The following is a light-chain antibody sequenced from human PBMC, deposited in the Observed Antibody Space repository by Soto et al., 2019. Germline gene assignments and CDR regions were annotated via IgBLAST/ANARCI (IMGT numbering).Light chain of an antibody. V-gene: IGLV2-14*01. CDR2: EVS. CDR3: SSHTTYSTRI. Sequence: QSALTQPASVSGSPGQPIAISCTGTSSDIGSYNYVSWYQQHPGKAPKLIIHEVSNRPSGISDHFSGSKSGNTASLTISGLQADDEADYYCSSHTTYSTRIFGTGTKVTVL. CDR1: SSDIGSYNY. J-gene: IGLJ1*01.